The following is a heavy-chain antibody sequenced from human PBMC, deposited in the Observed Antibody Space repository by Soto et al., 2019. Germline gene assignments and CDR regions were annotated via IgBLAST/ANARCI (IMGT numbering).Heavy chain of an antibody. D-gene: IGHD1-26*01. J-gene: IGHJ4*02. CDR1: GGSMTSSNW. CDR2: AHHSGRT. CDR3: ARSEATGLDH. Sequence: QVQLQESGPGLVKPSGTLSLTCTVSGGSMTSSNWWNWVRQSPGKGLEWIGEAHHSGRTNYNPSHXLXAXIXXAKPKIRFSLKLSSVTAADTAVYYCARSEATGLDHWGQGTLVTVSS. V-gene: IGHV4-4*02.